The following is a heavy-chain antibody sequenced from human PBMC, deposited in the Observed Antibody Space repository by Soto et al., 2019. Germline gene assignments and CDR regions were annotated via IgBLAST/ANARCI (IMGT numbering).Heavy chain of an antibody. CDR1: GYSISSGYY. Sequence: SETLSLTCAVSGYSISSGYYWGWLRQPPGKGLEWLGSIYHGGSTYYNPSLNSRVTLSIDMTNNHVSLILNSVTAADTAVYYCARVGPWVPYYYDSSPYTFENWFDPWGQGTLVTVSS. D-gene: IGHD3-22*01. J-gene: IGHJ5*02. CDR2: IYHGGST. V-gene: IGHV4-38-2*01. CDR3: ARVGPWVPYYYDSSPYTFENWFDP.